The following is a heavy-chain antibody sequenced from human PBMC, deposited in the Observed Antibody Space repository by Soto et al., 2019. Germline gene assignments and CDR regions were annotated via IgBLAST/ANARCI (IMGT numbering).Heavy chain of an antibody. CDR3: ARVLVTTVTTGAGWFDP. V-gene: IGHV4-38-2*01. J-gene: IGHJ5*02. CDR2: MYHSGAT. D-gene: IGHD4-17*01. Sequence: PSETLSLTCAVSGYSISSGYYWGWIRQPPGKGLEWIGSMYHSGATYYNPSLKSRVTISVDTSKNQFSLKLNSATAADTAVYYCARVLVTTVTTGAGWFDPWGPGTQVTVSS. CDR1: GYSISSGYY.